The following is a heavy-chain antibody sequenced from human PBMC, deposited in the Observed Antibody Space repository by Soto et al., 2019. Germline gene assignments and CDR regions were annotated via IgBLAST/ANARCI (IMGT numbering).Heavy chain of an antibody. V-gene: IGHV4-59*01. J-gene: IGHJ4*02. CDR1: GGSISSYY. Sequence: NPSETLSLSCTVSGGSISSYYWSWIRQPPGKGLEWIGYIYYSGSTNYNPSLKSRVTISVDTSKNQFSLKLSSVTAADTAVYYCAREVTYYYDSSGYYDLHYFDYWGQGTLVTVSS. CDR2: IYYSGST. D-gene: IGHD3-22*01. CDR3: AREVTYYYDSSGYYDLHYFDY.